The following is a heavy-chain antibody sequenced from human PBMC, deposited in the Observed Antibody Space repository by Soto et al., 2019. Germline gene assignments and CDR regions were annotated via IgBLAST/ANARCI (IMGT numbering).Heavy chain of an antibody. J-gene: IGHJ4*02. V-gene: IGHV4-39*01. CDR2: IYYSGST. CDR3: ARLELRYFDWLLFDY. Sequence: PSETLSLTCTVSGGSISSSSYYWGWIRQPPGKGLEWIGSIYYSGSTYYNPSLKSRVTISVDTSKNQFSLKLSSVTAADTAVYYCARLELRYFDWLLFDYWGQGTLVTVSS. D-gene: IGHD3-9*01. CDR1: GGSISSSSYY.